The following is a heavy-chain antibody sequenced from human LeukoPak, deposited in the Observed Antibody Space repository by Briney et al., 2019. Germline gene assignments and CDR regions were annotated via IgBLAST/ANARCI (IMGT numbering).Heavy chain of an antibody. Sequence: PSETLSLTCTVSGYSISSGHYWSWIRQPPGKGLEWIGEINHSGSTNYNPSLKSRVTISVDTSKNQFSLKLSSVTAADTAVYYCARLHSFVGPSRRGYCSGGSCYSDYWGQGTLVIVSS. J-gene: IGHJ4*02. V-gene: IGHV4-38-2*02. CDR1: GYSISSGHY. CDR3: ARLHSFVGPSRRGYCSGGSCYSDY. CDR2: INHSGST. D-gene: IGHD2-15*01.